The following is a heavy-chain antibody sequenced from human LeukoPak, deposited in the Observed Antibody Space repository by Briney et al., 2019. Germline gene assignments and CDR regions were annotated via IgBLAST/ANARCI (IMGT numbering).Heavy chain of an antibody. D-gene: IGHD3-9*01. CDR1: GGSISSGDHY. CDR3: AREGYDILTGSTRAFDI. CDR2: LYYRGGT. Sequence: PSETLSLTCTDSGGSISSGDHYWSWIRQPPGKGLEWRGHLYYRGGTNYNPSLKSRVSISVDTSKNQFSLKRTSVTAADTAVYYCAREGYDILTGSTRAFDIWAHGTKVIVSS. J-gene: IGHJ3*02. V-gene: IGHV4-30-4*01.